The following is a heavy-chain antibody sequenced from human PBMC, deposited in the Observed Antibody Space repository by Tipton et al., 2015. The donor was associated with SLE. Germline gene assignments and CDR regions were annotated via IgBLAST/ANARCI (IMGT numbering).Heavy chain of an antibody. D-gene: IGHD1-26*01. Sequence: SLRLSCAVSGDSISSSNWWSWVRQPPGKGLEWIGEIYHSGSTNYNPSLKSRVTVSVDKSKNQFSLKLSSVTAADTAVYYCARVYSYYYGMDVWGQGTTVTVSS. J-gene: IGHJ6*02. CDR2: IYHSGST. V-gene: IGHV4-4*02. CDR3: ARVYSYYYGMDV. CDR1: GDSISSSNW.